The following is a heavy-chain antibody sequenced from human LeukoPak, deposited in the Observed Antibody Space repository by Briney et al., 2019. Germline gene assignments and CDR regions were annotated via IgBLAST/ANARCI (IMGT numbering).Heavy chain of an antibody. CDR2: IQQDGSEK. CDR1: GFTFSDYW. D-gene: IGHD5-18*01. Sequence: GGSLRLSCAASGFTFSDYWMSWVRQAPGKGLEWVANIQQDGSEKYYVDSVRGRFTISRDNAKKSLFLQVSSLRGEDTAVYYCARDRGFSYGIDFWGQGTLVTVSS. CDR3: ARDRGFSYGIDF. J-gene: IGHJ4*02. V-gene: IGHV3-7*04.